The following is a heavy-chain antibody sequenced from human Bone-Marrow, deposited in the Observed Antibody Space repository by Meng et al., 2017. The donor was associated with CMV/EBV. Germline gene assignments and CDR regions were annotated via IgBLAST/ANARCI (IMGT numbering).Heavy chain of an antibody. V-gene: IGHV4-38-2*02. D-gene: IGHD2-2*01. CDR2: IYYSGST. Sequence: GPLRLSCAASGFTFSDYYMSWIRQAPGKGLEWIGSIYYSGSTYYNPSLKSRVTISVDTSKNQFSLKLSSVTAADTAVYYCARDDRVVPGRYYGMDVWGQGTTVTVSS. CDR1: GFTFSDYY. CDR3: ARDDRVVPGRYYGMDV. J-gene: IGHJ6*02.